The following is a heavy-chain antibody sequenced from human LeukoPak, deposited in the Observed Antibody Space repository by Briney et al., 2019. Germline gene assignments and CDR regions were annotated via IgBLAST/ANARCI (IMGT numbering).Heavy chain of an antibody. V-gene: IGHV4-31*03. J-gene: IGHJ4*02. D-gene: IGHD3-22*01. CDR2: IYYSGST. Sequence: TLSLTCTVSGGSISSGGYYWSWIRQHPGKGLEWIGYIYYSGSTYYNPSLKSRVTISVDTSRNQFSLKLSSVTAADTAVYYCARGSIMSGYSSGYYREYFDYWGQGTLVTVSS. CDR1: GGSISSGGYY. CDR3: ARGSIMSGYSSGYYREYFDY.